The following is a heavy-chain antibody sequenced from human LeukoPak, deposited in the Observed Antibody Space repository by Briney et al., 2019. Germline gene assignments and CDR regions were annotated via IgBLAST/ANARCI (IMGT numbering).Heavy chain of an antibody. D-gene: IGHD6-13*01. J-gene: IGHJ4*02. CDR2: ISSSGKTI. CDR3: ATTSIAAAVPGCFDY. Sequence: PGGSLRLSCEASGFTFGSYDMNWVRQAPGKGLEWVSYISSSGKTIYYADSTKGRFTVSRDNAKNSLYLQMNSLRAEDTAVYYCATTSIAAAVPGCFDYWGQGTLVTVFS. CDR1: GFTFGSYD. V-gene: IGHV3-48*03.